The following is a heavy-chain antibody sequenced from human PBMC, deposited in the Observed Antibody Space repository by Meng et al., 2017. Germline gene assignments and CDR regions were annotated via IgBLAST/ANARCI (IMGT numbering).Heavy chain of an antibody. Sequence: ESLKIPCAASGFTVSSNYMSWVRQAPGKGLEWVSVIYSGGSTYYADSVKDRFTISRDNSKNTLYLQMNSLRAEGTAVYYCARDPGYSSGWYTWYFDLWGRGTLVTVSS. CDR2: IYSGGST. CDR3: ARDPGYSSGWYTWYFDL. V-gene: IGHV3-66*02. CDR1: GFTVSSNY. J-gene: IGHJ2*01. D-gene: IGHD6-19*01.